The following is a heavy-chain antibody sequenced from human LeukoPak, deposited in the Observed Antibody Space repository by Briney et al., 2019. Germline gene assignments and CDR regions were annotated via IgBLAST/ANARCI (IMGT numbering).Heavy chain of an antibody. J-gene: IGHJ3*02. CDR3: VKGRTFSRDAFDI. Sequence: GGSLRLSCSASGFTFSSYASHWVRQAPGKGLEYVSAISSSTNGDATYYADSMKGRFTISRDNSKNTLYLQMSSLRAEDTAVYYCVKGRTFSRDAFDIWGQGTMVTVSS. CDR2: ISSSTNGDAT. V-gene: IGHV3-64D*06. CDR1: GFTFSSYA. D-gene: IGHD3-3*02.